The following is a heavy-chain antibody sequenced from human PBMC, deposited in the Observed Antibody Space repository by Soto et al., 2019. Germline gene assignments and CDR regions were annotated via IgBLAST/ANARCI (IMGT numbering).Heavy chain of an antibody. D-gene: IGHD6-19*01. V-gene: IGHV4-30-2*01. Sequence: QLQLQESGSGLVKPSQTLSLTCAVSGGSISSGGYSWSWIRQPPGKGLEWIGYIYHSGSTYYHPSLKSRVTISVDRSKNQFSLKVSSVTAADTAVYYCARAGGLGAVAADYWGQGTLVTVSS. J-gene: IGHJ4*02. CDR2: IYHSGST. CDR1: GGSISSGGYS. CDR3: ARAGGLGAVAADY.